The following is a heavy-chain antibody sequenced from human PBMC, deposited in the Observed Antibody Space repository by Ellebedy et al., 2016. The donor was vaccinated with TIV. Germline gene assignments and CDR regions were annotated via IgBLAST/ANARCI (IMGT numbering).Heavy chain of an antibody. CDR2: ISASGASV. V-gene: IGHV3-23*01. D-gene: IGHD6-19*01. Sequence: GGSLRLSCKGSGFNLSDYAVSWVRQAPGKGLDWVSAISASGASVYYAESVKGRFTISRDNPKNTVYLQMHSLRVEDTAVYHCARTIAVATFDPWGQGTLVTVSS. CDR1: GFNLSDYA. CDR3: ARTIAVATFDP. J-gene: IGHJ5*02.